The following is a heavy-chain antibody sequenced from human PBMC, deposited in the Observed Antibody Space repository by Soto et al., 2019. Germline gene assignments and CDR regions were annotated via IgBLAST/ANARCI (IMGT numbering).Heavy chain of an antibody. D-gene: IGHD2-8*02. V-gene: IGHV4-30-2*01. Sequence: QLQLQEFGSGLLRPSQTLSLTCTVSGCSISIARHSWSWIRQAPGKGLEWIGYIDNSGRTSYSPSRKSRVSMSVERLENQFAPTPTSLPAAETAVYYCAREVDCARGVCYGNWFDPWGQGTLVTVSS. J-gene: IGHJ5*02. CDR1: GCSISIARHS. CDR2: IDNSGRT. CDR3: AREVDCARGVCYGNWFDP.